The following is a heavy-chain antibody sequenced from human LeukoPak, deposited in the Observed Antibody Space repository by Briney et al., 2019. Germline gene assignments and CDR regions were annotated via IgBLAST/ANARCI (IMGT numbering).Heavy chain of an antibody. CDR1: GGSISSSNYY. J-gene: IGHJ4*02. CDR2: IYYSGST. CDR3: ARVRPEDSSVSFDY. Sequence: SETLSLTCTVSGGSISSSNYYWGWIRQPPGKGLEWIGYIYYSGSTNYNPSLKSRVTISVDTSKNQFSLKLSSVTAADTAVYYCARVRPEDSSVSFDYWGQGTLVTVSS. D-gene: IGHD6-19*01. V-gene: IGHV4-61*05.